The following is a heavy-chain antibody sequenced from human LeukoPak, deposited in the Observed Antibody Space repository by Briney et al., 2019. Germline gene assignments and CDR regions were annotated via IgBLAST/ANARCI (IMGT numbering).Heavy chain of an antibody. J-gene: IGHJ4*02. CDR2: INHSGST. D-gene: IGHD3-10*01. Sequence: SETLSLTCAVYGGSFSGYYWSWIRQPPGKGLEWIGEINHSGSTNYNPSLKSRVTISVDTSKNQFSLKLSSVTAADTAVYYCARGRRRAYYGSGSTYFDYWGQGTLVTVSS. CDR3: ARGRRRAYYGSGSTYFDY. V-gene: IGHV4-34*01. CDR1: GGSFSGYY.